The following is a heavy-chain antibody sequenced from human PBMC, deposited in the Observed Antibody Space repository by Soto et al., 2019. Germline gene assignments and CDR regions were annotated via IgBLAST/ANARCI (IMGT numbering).Heavy chain of an antibody. D-gene: IGHD3-10*01. V-gene: IGHV2-5*02. Sequence: QITLKESGPTLVKPTQPLTLTCTFSGFSFSVNGVAVGWIRQPPGQALEWLALIYWDDDQGYNPSLKDRLTITKDTSTNQVVLTMTNLDPVDTATYYCAHKRDVSRGFKYWGQGTLVTVSS. CDR1: GFSFSVNGVA. CDR2: IYWDDDQ. CDR3: AHKRDVSRGFKY. J-gene: IGHJ4*02.